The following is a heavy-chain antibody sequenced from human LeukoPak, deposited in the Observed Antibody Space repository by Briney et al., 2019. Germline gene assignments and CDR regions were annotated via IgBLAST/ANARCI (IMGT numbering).Heavy chain of an antibody. CDR1: GFNFSNAW. V-gene: IGHV3-15*01. Sequence: GGSLRLSCAASGFNFSNAWMSWVRQAPGKGLEWVGRIKSKTDGGTTDYAAPVKGRFTISRDDSKNTLYLQMNSLKAEDTAVYFCTTIHRGRYCNVWGQGAPVTVSS. CDR2: IKSKTDGGTT. J-gene: IGHJ4*02. D-gene: IGHD1-26*01. CDR3: TTIHRGRYCNV.